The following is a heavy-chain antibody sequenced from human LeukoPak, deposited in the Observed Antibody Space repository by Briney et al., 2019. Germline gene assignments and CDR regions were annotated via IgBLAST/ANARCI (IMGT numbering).Heavy chain of an antibody. Sequence: PGGSLRLSCAASGFTFSSCWMSWVRQAPGKGLEWVANIKQDGMEKNYADSVKGRFTISRDNAKNSLYLQMNSLRAEDTALYYCARDRSLTADYWGRGTLVTVSS. V-gene: IGHV3-7*01. CDR2: IKQDGMEK. D-gene: IGHD2-21*02. CDR3: ARDRSLTADY. J-gene: IGHJ4*02. CDR1: GFTFSSCW.